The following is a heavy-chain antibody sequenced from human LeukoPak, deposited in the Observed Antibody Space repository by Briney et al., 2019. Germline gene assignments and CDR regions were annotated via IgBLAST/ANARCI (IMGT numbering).Heavy chain of an antibody. V-gene: IGHV3-15*01. CDR2: IKSKTDGGTT. D-gene: IGHD3-22*01. CDR3: TTTYYYDSSGYTLDFDY. J-gene: IGHJ4*02. Sequence: GGSLRLSCSASGFTFSHYAMHWVRQAPGKGLEWVGRIKSKTDGGTTDYAAPVKGRFTISRDDSKNTLYLQMNSLKTEDTAVYYCTTTYYYDSSGYTLDFDYWGQGTLVTVSS. CDR1: GFTFSHYA.